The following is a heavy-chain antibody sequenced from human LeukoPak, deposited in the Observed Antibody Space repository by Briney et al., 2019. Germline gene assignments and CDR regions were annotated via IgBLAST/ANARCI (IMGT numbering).Heavy chain of an antibody. CDR2: ISGSGGST. Sequence: GGSLRLSCAASGFTFSSYAMSWVREAPGKGLEWVSAISGSGGSTYYADSVKGRFTISRDNSKNTLYLQMNSLRAEDTAVYYCAKERGAIVPAARGAFDIWGQGTMVTVSS. D-gene: IGHD2-2*01. V-gene: IGHV3-23*01. CDR3: AKERGAIVPAARGAFDI. CDR1: GFTFSSYA. J-gene: IGHJ3*02.